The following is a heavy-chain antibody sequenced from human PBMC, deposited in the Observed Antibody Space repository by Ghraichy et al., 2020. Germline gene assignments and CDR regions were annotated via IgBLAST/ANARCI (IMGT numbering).Heavy chain of an antibody. D-gene: IGHD1-14*01. J-gene: IGHJ6*02. V-gene: IGHV3-11*01. Sequence: GSVKVSCAASGFTFRDFYMSWIRQAPGEGLEWVSYISGSGDKIDYADSVKGRFTISRDNAKNSLYLQMNSLRAEDTAVYYCAKGGNPAPRYYYGLDVWGQGTTVTVSS. CDR1: GFTFRDFY. CDR2: ISGSGDKI. CDR3: AKGGNPAPRYYYGLDV.